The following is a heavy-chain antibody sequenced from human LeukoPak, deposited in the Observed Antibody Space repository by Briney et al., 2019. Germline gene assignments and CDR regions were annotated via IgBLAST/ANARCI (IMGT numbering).Heavy chain of an antibody. CDR1: GYTFTSYY. CDR3: ARDGANYYDSSGYYY. Sequence: ASVKVSCKASGYTFTSYYMHWVRQAPGQGLEWMGIINPSGGSTGYAQKFQGRVTMTRDTSTSTVYMELSSLRSEDTAVYYCARDGANYYDSSGYYYWGQGTLVTVSS. J-gene: IGHJ4*02. D-gene: IGHD3-22*01. V-gene: IGHV1-46*01. CDR2: INPSGGST.